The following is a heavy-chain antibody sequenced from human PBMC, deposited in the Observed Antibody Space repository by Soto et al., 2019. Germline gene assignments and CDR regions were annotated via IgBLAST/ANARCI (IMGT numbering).Heavy chain of an antibody. J-gene: IGHJ6*02. CDR3: ARLLVPARYYGMDV. CDR1: GGSISSYY. D-gene: IGHD2-2*01. V-gene: IGHV4-59*01. CDR2: IYYSGST. Sequence: SETLSLTCTVSGGSISSYYWSWIRQPPGKGLEWIGYIYYSGSTNYNPSLKSRVTISVDTSKNQFSLKLSSVTAADTAVYYCARLLVPARYYGMDVWGQGTTVTVSS.